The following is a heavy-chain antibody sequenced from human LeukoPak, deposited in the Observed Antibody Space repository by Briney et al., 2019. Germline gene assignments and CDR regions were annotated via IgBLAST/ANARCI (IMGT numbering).Heavy chain of an antibody. Sequence: GASVKVSCKVSGYTLTELSMHWVRQAPGKGLEWMGGLDPEDGETIYAQKFQGRVTMTEDTSTDTAYMELSSLRSEDTAVYYCATRVTDGVSSGWYGRPMEGYFDYWGQGTLVTVSS. CDR1: GYTLTELS. D-gene: IGHD6-19*01. CDR2: LDPEDGET. J-gene: IGHJ4*02. V-gene: IGHV1-24*01. CDR3: ATRVTDGVSSGWYGRPMEGYFDY.